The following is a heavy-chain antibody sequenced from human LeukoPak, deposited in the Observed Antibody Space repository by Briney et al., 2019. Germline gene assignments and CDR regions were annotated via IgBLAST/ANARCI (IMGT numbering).Heavy chain of an antibody. CDR3: ATSNADDGFFDY. V-gene: IGHV1-69*01. J-gene: IGHJ4*02. D-gene: IGHD2-2*03. CDR1: VDTFSSYT. Sequence: APKVSCKASVDTFSSYTISWVRQAPGQGLEWMGGIIPIFGTANYAQKFQGRVTITADESTSTAYMELSSLRSEDTAVYYCATSNADDGFFDYWGQGTLVTVSS. CDR2: IIPIFGTA.